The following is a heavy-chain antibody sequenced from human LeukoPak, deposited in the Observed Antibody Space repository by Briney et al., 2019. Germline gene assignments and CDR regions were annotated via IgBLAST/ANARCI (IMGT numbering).Heavy chain of an antibody. V-gene: IGHV3-74*01. CDR1: GSTFSNYW. CDR3: IRDFRSADL. J-gene: IGHJ5*02. Sequence: PGGSLRLSCAASGSTFSNYWMHWVRQPPGKGLVWVSRIYVDGRTTNYADSVKGRFTISRDNAKNTVYLEMNSLSVEDTATYYCIRDFRSADLWGQGTLVTVTS. CDR2: IYVDGRTT.